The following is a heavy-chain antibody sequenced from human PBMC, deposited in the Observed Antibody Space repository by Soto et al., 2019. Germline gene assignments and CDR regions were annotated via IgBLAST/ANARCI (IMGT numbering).Heavy chain of an antibody. V-gene: IGHV3-30*18. J-gene: IGHJ6*02. CDR2: ISFDGRSN. Sequence: QMQLVESGGGVVQPGRSLRLSCAASGFTFSNFDMYWVRQAPGKGLEWVAIISFDGRSNYYADSVKDRFTISRDDSKKTLFLQMNSLSPEDTAVYYCAKESGVDTNTWSPMYCYYVMDVWGQGTTVTVSS. D-gene: IGHD3-3*01. CDR1: GFTFSNFD. CDR3: AKESGVDTNTWSPMYCYYVMDV.